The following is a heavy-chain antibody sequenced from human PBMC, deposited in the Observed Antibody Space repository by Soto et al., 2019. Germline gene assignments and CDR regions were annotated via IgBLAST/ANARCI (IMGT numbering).Heavy chain of an antibody. V-gene: IGHV6-1*01. D-gene: IGHD1-26*01. J-gene: IGHJ4*02. CDR1: GDIVSSNSAA. CDR2: TYYRSTWYN. CDR3: LRLVGAAADS. Sequence: PSQTLSLTCVISGDIVSSNSAAWNWIRQSPSRGLEWLGRTYYRSTWYNDYAVSVKSRITIKPDTSKNQFSLQLNSVTPEDTAVYYCLRLVGAAADSWGQGTLVTVSS.